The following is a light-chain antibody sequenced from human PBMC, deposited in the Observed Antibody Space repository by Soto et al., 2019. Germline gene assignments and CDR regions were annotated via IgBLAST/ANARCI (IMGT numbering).Light chain of an antibody. J-gene: IGLJ1*01. CDR1: SSDVGGCNY. CDR3: SSYTSSSTSSYV. CDR2: EVS. V-gene: IGLV2-14*01. Sequence: QSALTQPASVSGSPGQSITISCTGTSSDVGGCNYGSWYQQHPGEAPKLMIYEVSNRPSGVSNRFSGSKSGNTASLTISGLQAEDEAAYYCSSYTSSSTSSYVFGPGTKVTVL.